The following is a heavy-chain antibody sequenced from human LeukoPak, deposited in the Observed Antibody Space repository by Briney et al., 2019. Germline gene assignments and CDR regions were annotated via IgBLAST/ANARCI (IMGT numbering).Heavy chain of an antibody. CDR3: AKVDHRTWEGDAFDI. J-gene: IGHJ3*02. Sequence: GGALVLSCAASGFTFSSYGMHRVRQAPGKGLERVAFIRYDGRNKYYADSVKGRFTISRDNSKNTLYLQMHSLRAEDTAVYYCAKVDHRTWEGDAFDIWGQGTMVTVSS. D-gene: IGHD1-26*01. V-gene: IGHV3-30*02. CDR1: GFTFSSYG. CDR2: IRYDGRNK.